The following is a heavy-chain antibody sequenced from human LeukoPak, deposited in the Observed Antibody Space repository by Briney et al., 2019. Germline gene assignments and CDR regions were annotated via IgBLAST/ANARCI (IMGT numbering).Heavy chain of an antibody. J-gene: IGHJ5*02. CDR1: GFTFSSYA. Sequence: GGSLRLSCAASGFTFSSYAMSWVRQAPGKGLEWVSAIRGSGGSTYYADSVKGRFTISRDNAKNTLYLQMNSLRAEDTAVYYCARDGVEFYNWFDPWGQGTLVTVSS. V-gene: IGHV3-23*01. CDR3: ARDGVEFYNWFDP. CDR2: IRGSGGST. D-gene: IGHD2-21*01.